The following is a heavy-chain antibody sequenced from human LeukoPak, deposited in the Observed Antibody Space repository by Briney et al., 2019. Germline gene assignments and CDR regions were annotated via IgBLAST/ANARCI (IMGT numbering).Heavy chain of an antibody. V-gene: IGHV3-23*01. CDR3: AKDPTVADTAEYFQN. D-gene: IGHD6-19*01. Sequence: GGSLRLSCAASGFTFSSYAMSWVRQAPGKGLEWVSSISGSGGSTYYADSVKGRFTISRDNSKNTLYLQMNSLRAEDTAVYYCAKDPTVADTAEYFQNWGQGTLVTVSS. J-gene: IGHJ1*01. CDR1: GFTFSSYA. CDR2: ISGSGGST.